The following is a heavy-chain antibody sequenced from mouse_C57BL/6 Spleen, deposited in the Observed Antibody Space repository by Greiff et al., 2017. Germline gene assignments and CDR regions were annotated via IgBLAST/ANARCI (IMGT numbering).Heavy chain of an antibody. J-gene: IGHJ3*01. CDR2: VTPNSGTT. CDR3: AREGDGYYGCAY. CDR1: GYSFTDYN. V-gene: IGHV1-39*01. Sequence: VQLQQSGPELVKPGASVKLSCKASGYSFTDYNMNWVKLSNGTSLEWIGVVTPNSGTTRYNQTCKGKATLTVDQSSSTAYLQLNSLTSEDAAVYYLAREGDGYYGCAYWGQGTLVTVSA. D-gene: IGHD2-3*01.